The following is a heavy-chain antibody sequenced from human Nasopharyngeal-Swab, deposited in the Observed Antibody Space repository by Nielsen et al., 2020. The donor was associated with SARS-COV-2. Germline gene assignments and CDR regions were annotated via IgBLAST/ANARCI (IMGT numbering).Heavy chain of an antibody. D-gene: IGHD3-10*01. CDR1: GGSFSGYY. CDR2: INHSGST. V-gene: IGHV4-34*01. J-gene: IGHJ6*02. Sequence: SETLSLPCAVYGGSFSGYYWSWIRQPPGKGLEWIGEINHSGSTNYNPSLKSRVTISVDTSKNQFSLKLSSVTAADTAVYYCARGGGGSESYTMDVWGQGTTVTVSS. CDR3: ARGGGGSESYTMDV.